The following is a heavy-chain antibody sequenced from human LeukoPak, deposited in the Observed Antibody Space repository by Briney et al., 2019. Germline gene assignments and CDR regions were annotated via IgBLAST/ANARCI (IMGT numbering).Heavy chain of an antibody. CDR2: INSDGSST. J-gene: IGHJ6*03. CDR1: GFTFSSYW. V-gene: IGHV3-74*01. Sequence: GGSLRLSCAASGFTFSSYWMHWVRQAPGKGLVWVSRINSDGSSTSYADSVKGRFTISRDNAKNTLYLQMNSLRAEDTAVYYCARERNYYYYMDVWGKGTTVTVSS. CDR3: ARERNYYYYMDV.